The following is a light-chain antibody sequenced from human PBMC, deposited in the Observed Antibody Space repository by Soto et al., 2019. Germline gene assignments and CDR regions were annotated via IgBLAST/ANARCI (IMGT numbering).Light chain of an antibody. Sequence: DIQMTQSPSTLSASVGDRVTITCRAGQSISSWLAWYQQKPGKAPKLLIYDASSLESGVPSRFSGSGSGTEFTLTISSLQPDDFATYYCKQYNSYSQTFGQGTKVEIQ. CDR1: QSISSW. CDR2: DAS. V-gene: IGKV1-5*01. J-gene: IGKJ1*01. CDR3: KQYNSYSQT.